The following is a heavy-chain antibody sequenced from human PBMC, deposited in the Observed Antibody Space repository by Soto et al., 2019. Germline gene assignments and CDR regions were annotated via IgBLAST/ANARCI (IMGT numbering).Heavy chain of an antibody. CDR1: GGSVSSGSYY. V-gene: IGHV4-61*01. J-gene: IGHJ6*02. Sequence: PETLSLTCNVAGGSVSSGSYYWSWIRQPPGKGLEWIGYIYYSGSTNYNPSLKSRVTISVDTSKNQFSLKLSSVTAADTAVYYCARGEGFLEWLGYYYGMDVWGQGTTVT. CDR3: ARGEGFLEWLGYYYGMDV. D-gene: IGHD3-3*01. CDR2: IYYSGST.